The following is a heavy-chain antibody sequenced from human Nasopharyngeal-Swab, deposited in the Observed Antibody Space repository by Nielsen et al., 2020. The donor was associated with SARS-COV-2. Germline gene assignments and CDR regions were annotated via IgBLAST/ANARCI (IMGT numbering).Heavy chain of an antibody. J-gene: IGHJ4*02. CDR2: IYYSGST. Sequence: SETLSLTCTVSGGSISSGGYYWSRSRQHPGKGLEWIGYIYYSGSTYYNPSLKSRVTISVDTSKNQFSLKLSSVTAADTAVYYCARDGYSYGYYFDYWGQGTLVTVSS. CDR3: ARDGYSYGYYFDY. CDR1: GGSISSGGYY. D-gene: IGHD5-18*01. V-gene: IGHV4-31*03.